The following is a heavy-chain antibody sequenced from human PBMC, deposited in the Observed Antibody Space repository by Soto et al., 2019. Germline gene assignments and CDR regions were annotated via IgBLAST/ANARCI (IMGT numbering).Heavy chain of an antibody. CDR1: GFTVSSNY. CDR2: IYAGGNT. CDR3: ASSPLGYIDHHY. J-gene: IGHJ4*02. D-gene: IGHD3-9*01. Sequence: GGSLRLSCAASGFTVSSNYMSWVHQAPGKGLEWVSVIYAGGNTYYADSVKGRFTISRDNSKNTLFLQMSSLRAEDTAVYYCASSPLGYIDHHYWGPGTLVTVSS. V-gene: IGHV3-66*01.